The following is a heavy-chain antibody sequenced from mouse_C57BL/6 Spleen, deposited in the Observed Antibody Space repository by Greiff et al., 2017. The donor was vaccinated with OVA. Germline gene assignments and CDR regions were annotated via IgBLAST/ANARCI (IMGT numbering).Heavy chain of an antibody. J-gene: IGHJ2*01. CDR2: ISSGSSTI. V-gene: IGHV5-17*01. Sequence: VQLQQSGGGLVKPGGSLKLSCAASGFTFSDYGMHWVRQAPEKGLEWVAYISSGSSTIYYADTVKGRFTISRDNAKNTLFLQMTSLRSEDTAMYYCARPPLTGYYFDYWGQGTTLTVSS. CDR1: GFTFSDYG. CDR3: ARPPLTGYYFDY. D-gene: IGHD4-1*01.